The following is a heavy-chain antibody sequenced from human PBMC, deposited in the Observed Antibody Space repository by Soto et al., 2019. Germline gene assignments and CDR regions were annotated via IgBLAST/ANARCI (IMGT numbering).Heavy chain of an antibody. D-gene: IGHD2-2*02. CDR3: ARYCSSTSCYTDAFDI. V-gene: IGHV1-69*02. J-gene: IGHJ3*02. CDR2: IIPILGIA. CDR1: GGTFSSYT. Sequence: QVQLVPSGAEVKKPGSSVKVSCKASGGTFSSYTISWVRQAPGHGLEWMGRIIPILGIANYAQKFQGRVTITADKYTSTAYMELSSLRSEDTAVYYCARYCSSTSCYTDAFDIWGQGTMVTVSS.